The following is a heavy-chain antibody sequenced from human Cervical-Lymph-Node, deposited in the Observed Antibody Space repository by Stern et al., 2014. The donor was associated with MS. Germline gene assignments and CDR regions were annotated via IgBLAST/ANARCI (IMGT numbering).Heavy chain of an antibody. CDR3: ARGGIGSSRLYYHFYGMDV. CDR2: FVPLFSTT. CDR1: GGTFNSYV. D-gene: IGHD6-6*01. Sequence: MQLVESGAEVKKPGSSVKVSCKASGGTFNSYVISWVRQAPGQGLEWMGGFVPLFSTTHDAQKLQGRVTITADESRSTTYMELTSLRSDDTAVYYCARGGIGSSRLYYHFYGMDVWGQGTTVTVSS. V-gene: IGHV1-69*01. J-gene: IGHJ6*02.